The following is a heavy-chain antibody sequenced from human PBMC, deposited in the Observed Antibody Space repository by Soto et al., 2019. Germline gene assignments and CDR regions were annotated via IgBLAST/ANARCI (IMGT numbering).Heavy chain of an antibody. CDR2: INPNSGVT. Sequence: QVQLVQSGAEVKEPGASVTVSCRASGDRFTDYYMHWVRQAPGQGLEWMGWINPNSGVTKYAQKFQGWVTMTRDTSIRTVYMQLSRLGFDDTAIYYCARESGGATATLDYYYFYMDVWSTGTTVTVSS. CDR3: ARESGGATATLDYYYFYMDV. J-gene: IGHJ6*03. CDR1: GDRFTDYY. V-gene: IGHV1-2*04. D-gene: IGHD5-12*01.